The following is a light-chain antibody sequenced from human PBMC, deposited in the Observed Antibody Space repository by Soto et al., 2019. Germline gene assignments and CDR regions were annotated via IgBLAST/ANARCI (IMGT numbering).Light chain of an antibody. CDR3: QQRSSWPIT. J-gene: IGKJ5*01. CDR1: QSVSSY. V-gene: IGKV3-11*01. Sequence: EIVLTQSPVTLSLSPGERATLSCRASQSVSSYLIWYQQKPGQAPRLLISDASTRAAGIPTRFSGSGSGTDFTLTISSLEPEDFAVYYCQQRSSWPITFGQGTRLEIK. CDR2: DAS.